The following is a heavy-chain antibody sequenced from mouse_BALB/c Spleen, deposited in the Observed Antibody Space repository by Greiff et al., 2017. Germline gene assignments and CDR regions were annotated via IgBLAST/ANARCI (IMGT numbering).Heavy chain of an antibody. Sequence: EVQGVESGGGLVQPGGSLKLSCAASGFPFSSYTMSWVRQPPEKRLEWVAYISNGGGSTYYPDTVKGRFTISRDNAKNTLYLQMSSLKSEDTAMYYCARHGLGNNGRTYYAMDYWGQGTAVTVSA. J-gene: IGHJ4*01. CDR1: GFPFSSYT. CDR3: ARHGLGNNGRTYYAMDY. V-gene: IGHV5-12-2*01. D-gene: IGHD2-1*01. CDR2: ISNGGGST.